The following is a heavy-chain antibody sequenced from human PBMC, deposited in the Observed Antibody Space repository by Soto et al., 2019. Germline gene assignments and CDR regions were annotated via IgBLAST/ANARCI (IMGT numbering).Heavy chain of an antibody. CDR3: ARTPRERYCSSTSCYPPTYYFDY. CDR1: GRSISSYY. V-gene: IGHV4-59*01. Sequence: SETLSLTCTVSGRSISSYYWSWIRQPPGKGLEWIGYIYYSGSTNYNPSLKSRVTISVDTSKNQFSLKLSSVTAADTAVYYCARTPRERYCSSTSCYPPTYYFDYWGQGTLVTVS. CDR2: IYYSGST. D-gene: IGHD2-2*01. J-gene: IGHJ4*02.